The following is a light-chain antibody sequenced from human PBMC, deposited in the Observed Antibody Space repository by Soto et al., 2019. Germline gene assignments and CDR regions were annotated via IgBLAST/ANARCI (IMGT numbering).Light chain of an antibody. J-gene: IGKJ1*01. V-gene: IGKV3-15*01. CDR2: GAS. CDR1: QTVGTN. CDR3: QQYTKGPPVWT. Sequence: EIVMTQSPVTLSVSPGERATLSCRASQTVGTNFAWYQQKPGKSPRLLIYGASTRATGIPARFSGSGYGTEFILSITNLQSEDFAVYYCQQYTKGPPVWTFGRGTKVEIK.